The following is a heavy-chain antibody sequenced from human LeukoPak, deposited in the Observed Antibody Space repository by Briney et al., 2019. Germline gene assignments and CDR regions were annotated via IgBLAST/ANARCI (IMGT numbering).Heavy chain of an antibody. D-gene: IGHD3-10*01. CDR3: ARDDDRGFDY. V-gene: IGHV4-31*03. J-gene: IGHJ4*02. CDR2: IYYSGST. CDR1: GGSISSGGYY. Sequence: ASETLSLTCTVSGGSISSGGYYWSWIRQHPGKVLEWIGYIYYSGSTYYNPSLKSRVTISVDRSKNQFSLKLSSVTAADTAVYYCARDDDRGFDYWGQGTLVTVSS.